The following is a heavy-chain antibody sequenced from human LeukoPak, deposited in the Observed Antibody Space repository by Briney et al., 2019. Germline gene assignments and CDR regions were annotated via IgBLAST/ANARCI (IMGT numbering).Heavy chain of an antibody. CDR1: GGSISSGGYS. CDR2: IYHSGST. V-gene: IGHV4-30-2*01. J-gene: IGHJ4*02. CDR3: ATQIMAFGGVIVNDY. Sequence: PSETLSLTCAVSGGSISSGGYSWSWIRQPPGKGLEWIGYIYHSGSTYYNPSLKSRVTISVDRSKNQFSLKLSSVTAADTAVYYCATQIMAFGGVIVNDYWGQGTLVTVSS. D-gene: IGHD3-16*02.